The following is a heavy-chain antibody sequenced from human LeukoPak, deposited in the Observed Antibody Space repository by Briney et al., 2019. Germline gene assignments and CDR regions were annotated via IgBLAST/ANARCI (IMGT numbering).Heavy chain of an antibody. CDR1: RYSLTSYW. Sequence: VESPRISRKGSRYSLTSYWISWVREMPGTGLEWVGRIDPSDYYTNYSPSFQGHVTLSADRSISTAYLQWSSLKASDTAMYYGAITRGYSGYEKKGSYDYWGQGTLVTVSS. CDR2: IDPSDYYT. D-gene: IGHD5-12*01. V-gene: IGHV5-10-1*01. J-gene: IGHJ4*02. CDR3: AITRGYSGYEKKGSYDY.